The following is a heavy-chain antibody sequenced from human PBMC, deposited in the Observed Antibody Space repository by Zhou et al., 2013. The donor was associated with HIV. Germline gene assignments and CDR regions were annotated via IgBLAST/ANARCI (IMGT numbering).Heavy chain of an antibody. D-gene: IGHD1-26*01. CDR2: ISGYNGDT. CDR3: ASEERESVGVTLSDWFDP. Sequence: QVQLVQSGAEVKKPGASVKVSCKASGYTFTTYGITWVRQAPGQGLEWMGWISGYNGDTNYAQRLLGRVAMTTDTSTNTAYMELGSLRSEDTAVYYCASEERESVGVTLSDWFDPWGQGTLVTVSS. CDR1: GYTFTTYG. J-gene: IGHJ5*02. V-gene: IGHV1-18*01.